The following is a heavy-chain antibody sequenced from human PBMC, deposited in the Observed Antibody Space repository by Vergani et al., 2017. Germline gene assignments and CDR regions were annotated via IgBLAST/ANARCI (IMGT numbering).Heavy chain of an antibody. CDR2: IYYSGST. D-gene: IGHD6-6*01. CDR3: ARRGWGSSVGYFDY. Sequence: QVQLQESGPGLVKPSQTLSLTCTVSGGSISSGGYYWSWIRQHPGKGLEWIGYIYYSGSTYYNPSLKSRVSISLDTSKTQFSLKLTSVTAADTAVYYCARRGWGSSVGYFDYWGQGTLVTVSS. V-gene: IGHV4-31*03. J-gene: IGHJ4*02. CDR1: GGSISSGGYY.